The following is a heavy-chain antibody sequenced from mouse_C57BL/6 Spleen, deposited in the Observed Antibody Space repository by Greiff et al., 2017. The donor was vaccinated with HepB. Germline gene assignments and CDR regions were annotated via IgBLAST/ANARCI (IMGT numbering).Heavy chain of an antibody. D-gene: IGHD2-1*01. V-gene: IGHV1-66*01. CDR1: GYSFTSYY. J-gene: IGHJ3*01. CDR3: AYGNYVLAWFAY. CDR2: IYPGSGNT. Sequence: QVQLQQSGPELVKPGASVKISCKASGYSFTSYYIHWVKQRPGQGLEWIGWIYPGSGNTKYNEKFKGKATLTADTSSSTAYMQLSSLTSEDSAVYYCAYGNYVLAWFAYWGQGTLVTVSA.